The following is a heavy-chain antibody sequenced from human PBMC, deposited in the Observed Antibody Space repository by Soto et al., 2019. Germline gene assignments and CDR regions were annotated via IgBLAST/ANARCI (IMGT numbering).Heavy chain of an antibody. V-gene: IGHV3-30*18. CDR2: ISYDGSKK. D-gene: IGHD3-10*01. J-gene: IGHJ6*02. CDR3: AKDASLITMVRGVQDYYYYYGMDV. Sequence: QVQLVESGGGVVQPGRSLRLSCAASGFTFSSYGMHWVRQAPGKGLEWVAVISYDGSKKYYADSVKGRFTISRDNSKNTLYLQMNSLRAEDTAVYYCAKDASLITMVRGVQDYYYYYGMDVWGQGTTVTVSS. CDR1: GFTFSSYG.